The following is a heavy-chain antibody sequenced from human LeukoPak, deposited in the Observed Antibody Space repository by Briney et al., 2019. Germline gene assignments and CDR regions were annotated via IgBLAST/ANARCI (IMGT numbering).Heavy chain of an antibody. D-gene: IGHD3-10*01. J-gene: IGHJ4*02. CDR2: ISSSSGTI. CDR3: ARDQSDYYGAGSDSEGSY. Sequence: PGGSLRLSCAASGFTFSTYSMKWVRQAPGKGLEWVSYISSSSGTIYYADSVKGRFTISRDNAKNSLYLQMNGLRDEDTAVYYCARDQSDYYGAGSDSEGSYGGEGTLVTVSS. V-gene: IGHV3-48*02. CDR1: GFTFSTYS.